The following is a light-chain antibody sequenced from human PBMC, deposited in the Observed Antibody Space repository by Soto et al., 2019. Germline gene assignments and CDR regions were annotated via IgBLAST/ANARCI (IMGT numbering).Light chain of an antibody. CDR3: QSYDNNLSGSEV. CDR1: SSNIGADYD. CDR2: GDK. Sequence: QLVLTQPPSVSGAPGQRVTISCTGSSSNIGADYDVHWYQQLPGTAPKLLIYGDKNRPSGVPDRFSGSKSGTSASLAITGLQAEDEADYYCQSYDNNLSGSEVFGGGTKLTVL. V-gene: IGLV1-40*01. J-gene: IGLJ2*01.